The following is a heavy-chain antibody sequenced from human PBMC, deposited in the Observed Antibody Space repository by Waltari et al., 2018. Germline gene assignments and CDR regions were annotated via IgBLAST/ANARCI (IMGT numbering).Heavy chain of an antibody. V-gene: IGHV1-69*11. CDR2: VIPILGGG. D-gene: IGHD6-13*01. CDR3: AKDHAAMKYSSTFDY. Sequence: QVQLVQSGAEVKRPGSSVKVSCKSSGGTFDKYAISWVRQAPGQGREWVGGVIPILGGGNYAQKFRGRVTITADESTDTAYMELSSLRSEDTAIYYCAKDHAAMKYSSTFDYWGQGTLVIVSS. CDR1: GGTFDKYA. J-gene: IGHJ4*02.